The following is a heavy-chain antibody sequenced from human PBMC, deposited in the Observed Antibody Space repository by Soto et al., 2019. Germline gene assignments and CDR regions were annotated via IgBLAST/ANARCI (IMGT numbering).Heavy chain of an antibody. Sequence: SGGSLRLSCAASGFTFSSYGMHWVRQAPGKGLEWVAVIWYDGSNKYYADSVKGRFTISRDNSKNTLYLQMNSLRAEDTAVYYCAREEYYDSSGMGDAFDIWGQGTMVTVSS. CDR3: AREEYYDSSGMGDAFDI. CDR1: GFTFSSYG. D-gene: IGHD3-22*01. V-gene: IGHV3-33*01. J-gene: IGHJ3*02. CDR2: IWYDGSNK.